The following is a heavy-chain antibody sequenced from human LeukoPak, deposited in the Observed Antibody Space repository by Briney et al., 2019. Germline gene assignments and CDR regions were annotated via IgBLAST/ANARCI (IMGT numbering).Heavy chain of an antibody. V-gene: IGHV3-30*03. D-gene: IGHD1-26*01. CDR3: ARDHVTGYSGSFEDY. J-gene: IGHJ4*02. CDR1: GFTVSSYG. CDR2: ISYDGSNK. Sequence: GRSLRLSCAASGFTVSSYGMHWVRQAPGKGLEWVAVISYDGSNKYYADSVKGRFTISRDNSKNTLYLQMNSLRAEDTAVYYCARDHVTGYSGSFEDYWGQGTLVTVSS.